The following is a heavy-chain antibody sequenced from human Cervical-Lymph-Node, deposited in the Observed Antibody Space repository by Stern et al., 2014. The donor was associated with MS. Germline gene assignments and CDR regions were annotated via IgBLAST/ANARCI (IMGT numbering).Heavy chain of an antibody. CDR3: AGDRHSSGFDH. V-gene: IGHV1-69*01. D-gene: IGHD3-22*01. Sequence: QVQLQESGAEVKKPGSSVTVSCKASGGTFSNYAITWFRQAPGRGLEWMGDTNPLFGTTNYAQKVQGRVTMTAHESTATAYMELSGLRSEDTAVYYCAGDRHSSGFDHWGQGTLVTVSS. CDR1: GGTFSNYA. CDR2: TNPLFGTT. J-gene: IGHJ4*02.